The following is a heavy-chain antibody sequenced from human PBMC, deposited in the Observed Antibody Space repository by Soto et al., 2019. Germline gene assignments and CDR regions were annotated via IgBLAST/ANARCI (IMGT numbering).Heavy chain of an antibody. CDR1: GFAFSYYR. V-gene: IGHV3-30*03. CDR3: ASWEGRNGHETRFDY. Sequence: QMQLVESGGGVVQPGRSLRVSCATSGFAFSYYRIHCVRHAPGKGLGWVADISHDGKDKWYADSVKGRFTISRDNSENTLYLQMNGLRSEDTAVYFCASWEGRNGHETRFDYLGQGTLVTVSS. CDR2: ISHDGKDK. D-gene: IGHD1-26*01. J-gene: IGHJ4*02.